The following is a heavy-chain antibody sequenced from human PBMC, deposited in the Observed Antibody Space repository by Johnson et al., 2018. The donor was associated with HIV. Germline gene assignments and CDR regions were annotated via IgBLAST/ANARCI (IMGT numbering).Heavy chain of an antibody. CDR2: IGTKSDNYAT. D-gene: IGHD2-8*01. Sequence: VQLVESGGDLVQPGGSVKLSCEGSGFTFSGSAMHSVRQSPGKGLEWVGHIGTKSDNYATEYAASLKGRFIVSRDDSKNTAYLQMNSLKIEDTAVYYCARRTLGGYCPKGIGPINAFDVWGQGTTVTVAS. V-gene: IGHV3-73*02. CDR1: GFTFSGSA. CDR3: ARRTLGGYCPKGIGPINAFDV. J-gene: IGHJ3*01.